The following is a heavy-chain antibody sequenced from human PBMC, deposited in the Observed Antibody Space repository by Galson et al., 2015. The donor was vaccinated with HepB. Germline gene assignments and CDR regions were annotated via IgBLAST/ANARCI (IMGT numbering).Heavy chain of an antibody. CDR2: MSPKSGDT. Sequence: SVKVSCKASGYSFTSYDIHWVRQVTGQGLEWMGWMSPKSGDTGYVQKFQGRVTMTRDTSMRTAFMELRSLTTEDTAMYYCAKGDGDYPESFDFWGQGTMVIVSS. D-gene: IGHD4-17*01. CDR3: AKGDGDYPESFDF. CDR1: GYSFTSYD. V-gene: IGHV1-8*01. J-gene: IGHJ3*01.